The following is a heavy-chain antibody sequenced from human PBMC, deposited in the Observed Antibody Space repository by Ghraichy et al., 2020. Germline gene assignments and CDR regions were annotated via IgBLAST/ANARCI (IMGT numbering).Heavy chain of an antibody. D-gene: IGHD2-8*01. CDR1: GFSFSSYG. J-gene: IGHJ4*02. CDR2: IWYDGNNK. V-gene: IGHV3-33*01. Sequence: GGSLRLSCAASGFSFSSYGMHWVRQAPGKGLEWVALIWYDGNNKYYPDSVKGRFTVSRDNSKNMLYLQMNSLRAEDTAVYYYARDDEWRFDYWGQGTLVTVSS. CDR3: ARDDEWRFDY.